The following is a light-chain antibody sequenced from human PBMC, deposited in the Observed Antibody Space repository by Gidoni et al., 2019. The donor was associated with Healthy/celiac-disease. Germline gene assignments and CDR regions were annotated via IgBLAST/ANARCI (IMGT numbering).Light chain of an antibody. V-gene: IGKV4-1*01. J-gene: IGKJ4*01. Sequence: DIVMTQSPDSLAVSLGERATINCKSSQSVLYRSNNKNYLGWYQHKPGQPPRVLIYWASTRESGVPDRFSGSASGTDFKLTISSLQAEDVAVYYCQQYYRSPLTFGGGTKVEIK. CDR3: QQYYRSPLT. CDR2: WAS. CDR1: QSVLYRSNNKNY.